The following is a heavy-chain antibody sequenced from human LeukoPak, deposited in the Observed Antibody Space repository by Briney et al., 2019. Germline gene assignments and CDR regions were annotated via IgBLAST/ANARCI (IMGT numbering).Heavy chain of an antibody. Sequence: PSETLSLTCTVSGGSISSYYWSWIRQPPGKGLEWIGYIYYSGSTNYNPSLKSRVTISVDTSKNQFSLKLSSVTAADTAVYYCARHSLNYDFWSGYVDYWGQETLVTVSS. V-gene: IGHV4-59*01. J-gene: IGHJ4*02. CDR2: IYYSGST. CDR3: ARHSLNYDFWSGYVDY. D-gene: IGHD3-3*01. CDR1: GGSISSYY.